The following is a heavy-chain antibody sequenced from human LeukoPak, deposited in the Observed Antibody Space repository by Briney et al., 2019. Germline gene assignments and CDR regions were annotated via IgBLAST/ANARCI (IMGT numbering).Heavy chain of an antibody. Sequence: SETLSLTRTVSGGSISSSSYYWGWIRQPPGKGLEWIGSLHYGGSTYYNPSLKSRVTISVDTSKKQISLKQNSVTAADTAVYYCARLTFHYDGSGYYFDYWGQGTLVTVSS. CDR3: ARLTFHYDGSGYYFDY. V-gene: IGHV4-39*01. CDR2: LHYGGST. D-gene: IGHD3-22*01. J-gene: IGHJ4*02. CDR1: GGSISSSSYY.